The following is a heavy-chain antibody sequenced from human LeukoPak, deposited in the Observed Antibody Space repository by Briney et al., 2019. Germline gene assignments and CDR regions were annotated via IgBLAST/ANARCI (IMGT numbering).Heavy chain of an antibody. J-gene: IGHJ3*02. Sequence: GGSLRLSCAASGFTVSSNYMSWVRQAPGKGLEWVSVIYSGGSTYYADSVKGRFTISRDNSKNTLYLQMNSLRAEDTAVYYCARAEVVGPLGAFDIWGQGTMVTVSS. V-gene: IGHV3-53*01. CDR2: IYSGGST. CDR3: ARAEVVGPLGAFDI. CDR1: GFTVSSNY. D-gene: IGHD1-26*01.